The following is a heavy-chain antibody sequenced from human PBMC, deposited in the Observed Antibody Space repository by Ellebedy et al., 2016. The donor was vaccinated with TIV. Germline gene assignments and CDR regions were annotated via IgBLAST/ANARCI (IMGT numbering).Heavy chain of an antibody. CDR2: VYITGRT. D-gene: IGHD5-24*01. V-gene: IGHV4-4*07. CDR1: GDSISSSY. Sequence: MPSETLSLTCTVSGDSISSSYWSWIRQPPGKGLERIGRVYITGRTTYNPSLRSRVTMSLDTSKNQLSLRLTSVTVADTAIYSCGRDVYGQMGIDHWGQGTLVTVSS. J-gene: IGHJ4*02. CDR3: GRDVYGQMGIDH.